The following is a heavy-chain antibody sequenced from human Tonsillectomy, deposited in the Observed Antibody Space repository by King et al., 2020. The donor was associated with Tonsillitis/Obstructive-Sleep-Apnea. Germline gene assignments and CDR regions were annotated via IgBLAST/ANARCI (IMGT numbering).Heavy chain of an antibody. Sequence: QLVQSGAEVKKPGESLKISCKGSGYSFTSYWIVWVRQMPGKGLEWMWIIFPGGYDTRDSPSFQGQVTSSADKSISTAYPQLSSLKASDTAMYYCARRGRGYCSSTSCYTDYYYYMDVWGKGTTVTVSS. CDR3: ARRGRGYCSSTSCYTDYYYYMDV. V-gene: IGHV5-51*01. D-gene: IGHD2-2*02. CDR2: IFPGGYDT. CDR1: GYSFTSYW. J-gene: IGHJ6*03.